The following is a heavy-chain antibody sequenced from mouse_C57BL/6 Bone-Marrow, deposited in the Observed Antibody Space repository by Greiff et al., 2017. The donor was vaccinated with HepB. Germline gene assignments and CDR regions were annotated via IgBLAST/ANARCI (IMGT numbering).Heavy chain of an antibody. Sequence: EVKLVESGAELVRPGASVKLSCTASGFNIKDDYMHWVKQRPEQGLEWIGWIDPENGDTEYASKFQGKATITADTSSNTAYLQLSSLTSEDTAVYYCTTSGLPFFAYWGQGTLVTVSA. CDR1: GFNIKDDY. D-gene: IGHD2-4*01. CDR2: IDPENGDT. CDR3: TTSGLPFFAY. J-gene: IGHJ3*01. V-gene: IGHV14-4*01.